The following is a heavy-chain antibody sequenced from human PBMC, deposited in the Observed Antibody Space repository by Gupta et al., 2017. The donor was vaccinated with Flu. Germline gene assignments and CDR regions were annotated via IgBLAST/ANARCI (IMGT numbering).Heavy chain of an antibody. CDR1: GFNLSSHD. CDR2: ISPSATI. V-gene: IGHV3-48*03. Sequence: EVQLVESGGCSVQPGGSLRLSCVASGFNLSSHDMSWVRQAPGRRLEWVSFISPSATIYYGDPVRGRFTISRDNAKNSLYLQMSGLRDEDTAVYYCARGHWDNWGQGTLVTVSS. J-gene: IGHJ4*02. CDR3: ARGHWDN.